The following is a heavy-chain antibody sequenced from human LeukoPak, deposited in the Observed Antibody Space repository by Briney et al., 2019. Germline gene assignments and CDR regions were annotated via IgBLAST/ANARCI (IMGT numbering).Heavy chain of an antibody. J-gene: IGHJ4*02. D-gene: IGHD1-26*01. V-gene: IGHV3-74*01. CDR2: ISTDGSST. CDR3: AGGRSGNYGLFGY. CDR1: GFTFSGYW. Sequence: PGGSLRLSCAASGFTFSGYWMHWVRQAPGKGLVWVSRISTDGSSTNYADSVKGRFTISRDNAKNTLYLQMNSLRADDTAVYYCAGGRSGNYGLFGYWGQGTLVTVSS.